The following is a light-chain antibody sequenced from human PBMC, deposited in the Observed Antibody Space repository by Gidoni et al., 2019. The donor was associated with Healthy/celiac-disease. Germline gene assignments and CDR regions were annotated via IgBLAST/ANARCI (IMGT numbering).Light chain of an antibody. Sequence: EIVLTQSPATLSLSPGERATLSCRASQSVSSYLAWYQQKPGQAPRLLINDASNRATGLPARFSGSCSGTDFTRTISSLEPEDFAVYYCQQRSNWPLTFGGGTRVEIK. CDR3: QQRSNWPLT. CDR1: QSVSSY. J-gene: IGKJ4*01. V-gene: IGKV3-11*01. CDR2: DAS.